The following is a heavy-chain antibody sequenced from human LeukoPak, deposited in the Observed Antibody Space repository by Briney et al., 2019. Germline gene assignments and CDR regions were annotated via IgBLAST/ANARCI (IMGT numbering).Heavy chain of an antibody. V-gene: IGHV1-69*13. CDR2: IIPIFGTA. Sequence: GASVKVSCKTSGGTFSNCAISWVRQAPGQGLDWMGGIIPIFGTAHYAQKFQGRVTITADESTSTAYMELSSLRSEDTAVYYCARAYYDILTGYPRYYYYYGMDVWGQGTTVTVSS. J-gene: IGHJ6*02. CDR1: GGTFSNCA. D-gene: IGHD3-9*01. CDR3: ARAYYDILTGYPRYYYYYGMDV.